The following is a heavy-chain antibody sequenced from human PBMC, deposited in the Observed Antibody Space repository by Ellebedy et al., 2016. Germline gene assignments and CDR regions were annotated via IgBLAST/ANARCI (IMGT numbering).Heavy chain of an antibody. J-gene: IGHJ4*01. D-gene: IGHD3-22*01. Sequence: GGSLRLXCAASGFSVTSNDMSWVRQAPGRGLELVSLMHGGGTEYYADSVKGRFTITRDNSKNRLYLQMSGLGAEDSAVYYCAREDSSNSGYEMTGLIDYWGQGTLVTVSS. CDR2: MHGGGTE. CDR3: AREDSSNSGYEMTGLIDY. V-gene: IGHV3-53*01. CDR1: GFSVTSND.